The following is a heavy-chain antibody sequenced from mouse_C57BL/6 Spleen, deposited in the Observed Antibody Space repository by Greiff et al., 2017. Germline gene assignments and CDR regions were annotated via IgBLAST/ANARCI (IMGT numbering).Heavy chain of an antibody. CDR1: GYTFTSYW. CDR3: ARPDCYGSSAYYFDY. CDR2: IDPSDSYT. Sequence: VQLQQPGAELVMPGASVKLSCKASGYTFTSYWMHWVKQRPGQGLEWIGEIDPSDSYTNYNQKFKGKSTLTVDKSSSTAYMQLSSLTSEDSAVYYCARPDCYGSSAYYFDYWGQGTTLTVSS. J-gene: IGHJ2*01. V-gene: IGHV1-69*01. D-gene: IGHD1-1*01.